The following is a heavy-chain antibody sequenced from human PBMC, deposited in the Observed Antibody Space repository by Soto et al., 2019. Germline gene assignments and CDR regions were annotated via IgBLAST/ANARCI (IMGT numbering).Heavy chain of an antibody. J-gene: IGHJ6*02. CDR2: IIPIFGTA. D-gene: IGHD2-2*02. CDR1: GGTFSSYA. Sequence: QVQLVQSGAEVKKPGSSVKVSCKASGGTFSSYAISWVRQAPGQGLEWMGGIIPIFGTANYAQKFQGRDTITADESTRTAYMELSSLRSEDTAVYYCARDGYCSSTSCYIGRGVGRYYGMDVWGQGTTVTVSS. V-gene: IGHV1-69*01. CDR3: ARDGYCSSTSCYIGRGVGRYYGMDV.